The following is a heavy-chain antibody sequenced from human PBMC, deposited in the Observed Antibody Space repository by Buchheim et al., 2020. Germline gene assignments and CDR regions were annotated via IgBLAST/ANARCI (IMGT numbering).Heavy chain of an antibody. J-gene: IGHJ4*02. CDR2: TYYSGST. CDR1: GGSISSYY. CDR3: ARHKPGIAVFDC. Sequence: QVQLQESGPGLVKPSETLSLTCTVSGGSISSYYWSWIRQPPGKGLEWIGYTYYSGSTNYNPSLKSRVTISVDTSKNQFSLKLSSVTDADTAVYYCARHKPGIAVFDCWGQGTL. V-gene: IGHV4-59*01. D-gene: IGHD6-19*01.